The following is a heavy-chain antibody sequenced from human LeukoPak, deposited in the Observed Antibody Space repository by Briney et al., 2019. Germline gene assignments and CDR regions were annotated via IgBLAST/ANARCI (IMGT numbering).Heavy chain of an antibody. D-gene: IGHD3-22*01. V-gene: IGHV1-18*04. CDR3: ARHYYDSSGYFWYYYYYMDV. CDR2: ISAYNGNT. CDR1: GYTFTGYY. Sequence: GASVKVSCKASGYTFTGYYMHWVRQAPGQGLEWMGWISAYNGNTNYAQKLQGRVTMTTDTSTSTAYMELRSLRSDDTAVYYCARHYYDSSGYFWYYYYYMDVWGKGTTVTISS. J-gene: IGHJ6*03.